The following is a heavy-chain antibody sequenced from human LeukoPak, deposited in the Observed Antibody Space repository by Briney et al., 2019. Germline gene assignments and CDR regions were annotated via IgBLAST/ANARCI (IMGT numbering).Heavy chain of an antibody. CDR1: GYTFTTYG. V-gene: IGHV1-18*01. D-gene: IGHD3-3*01. J-gene: IGHJ6*02. CDR3: ARGELTIFGATAYYGMDV. Sequence: ASVKVSCKASGYTFTTYGMNWVRQAPGQGLEWMGWISAYNGNTNQAQKLQGRVTMTTDTSTSTAYMELRSLRSDDTAVYYCARGELTIFGATAYYGMDVWGQGTTVTVSS. CDR2: ISAYNGNT.